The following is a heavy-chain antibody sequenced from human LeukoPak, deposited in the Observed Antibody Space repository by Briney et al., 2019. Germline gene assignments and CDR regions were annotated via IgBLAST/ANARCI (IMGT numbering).Heavy chain of an antibody. CDR2: IYSSGTT. V-gene: IGHV4-4*07. D-gene: IGHD1-26*01. CDR3: ASPNGTVGAYSAFDI. CDR1: GASVSSYY. Sequence: SETLSLTCTVSGASVSSYYWNWIRQPAGKGLEWIGRIYSSGTTNYNPSLKSRVTMSLDMSKNQFSLKLRSVTAADTAVYFCASPNGTVGAYSAFDIWGQGTMVTVSS. J-gene: IGHJ3*02.